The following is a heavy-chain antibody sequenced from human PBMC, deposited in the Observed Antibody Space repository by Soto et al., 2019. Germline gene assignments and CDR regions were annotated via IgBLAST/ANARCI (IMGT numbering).Heavy chain of an antibody. CDR2: ISGSGGST. D-gene: IGHD4-4*01. CDR1: GFTFSSYA. V-gene: IGHV3-23*01. Sequence: GGSLTLSWTASGFTFSSYAISWVHQAPGKGLEWVSAISGSGGSTYYADSVKGRFTISRDNSKNTLYLQMNSLRAEDTAVYYCAKVADYSKQMYYYDYWGQGTLVTVSS. CDR3: AKVADYSKQMYYYDY. J-gene: IGHJ4*02.